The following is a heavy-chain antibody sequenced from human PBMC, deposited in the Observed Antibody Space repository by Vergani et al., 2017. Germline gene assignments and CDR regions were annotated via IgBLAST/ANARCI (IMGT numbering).Heavy chain of an antibody. CDR1: GGSISSSSYY. Sequence: QLQLQESGPGLVKPSETLSLTCTVSGGSISSSSYYWGWIRQPPGKGLGWIGSIYYSGSTYYNPSLKSRVTISVDTSKNQVSLKLSSVSAADTAVYYCARRVREFEPWGQGTLVTGSS. V-gene: IGHV4-39*01. J-gene: IGHJ5*02. CDR2: IYYSGST. CDR3: ARRVREFEP. D-gene: IGHD1-1*01.